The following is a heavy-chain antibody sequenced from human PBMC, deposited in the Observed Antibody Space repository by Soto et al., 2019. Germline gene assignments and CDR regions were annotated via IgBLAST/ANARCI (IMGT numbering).Heavy chain of an antibody. D-gene: IGHD6-13*01. CDR2: ISYDGSNK. J-gene: IGHJ4*02. CDR3: PKGYCEVQQLYLHY. Sequence: LRLSCAASGFTFSSYAMHWVRQAPGKGLEWVAVISYDGSNKYYADSVKGRFTISRDSSKNTLYLQMNSLRAEDTALYYCPKGYCEVQQLYLHYWGQGTLVTV. V-gene: IGHV3-30-3*01. CDR1: GFTFSSYA.